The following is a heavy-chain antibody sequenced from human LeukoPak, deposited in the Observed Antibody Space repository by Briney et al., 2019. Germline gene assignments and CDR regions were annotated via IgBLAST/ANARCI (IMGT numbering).Heavy chain of an antibody. V-gene: IGHV1-2*02. J-gene: IGHJ4*02. Sequence: ASVKVSCKASGYTFTGYYMHWVRQAPGQGLEWMGWINPNSGGTNYAQKFQGRVTMTMGTSISTAYMELSRLRSDDTAVYYCARGALRMIVVVNPLLIYWGQGTLVTVSS. D-gene: IGHD3-22*01. CDR1: GYTFTGYY. CDR2: INPNSGGT. CDR3: ARGALRMIVVVNPLLIY.